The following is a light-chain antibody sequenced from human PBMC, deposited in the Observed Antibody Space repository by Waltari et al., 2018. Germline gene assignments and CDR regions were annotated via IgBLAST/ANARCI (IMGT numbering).Light chain of an antibody. CDR3: LLFLGDSTWL. J-gene: IGLJ3*02. CDR2: STN. CDR1: SGSVSTNNH. V-gene: IGLV8-61*01. Sequence: TVVTQEPSFSVSPGGTVTLTCGLSSGSVSTNNHPSWYQQTPGQAPRTLMSSTNIRSSGVPDRFSGSILGNRAALTITGAQADDESVYYCLLFLGDSTWLFVGGTALTVL.